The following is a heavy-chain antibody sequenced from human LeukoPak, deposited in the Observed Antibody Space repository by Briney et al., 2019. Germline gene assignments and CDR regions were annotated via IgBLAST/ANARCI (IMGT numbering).Heavy chain of an antibody. Sequence: GGSLRLSYEASGFTFGSHAMYWVRQAPGKGLEWVAGIFGSGGSPHYADSVKGRFTISRDNSRNTVYLQINSLRADDTAVYYCGKTTVGYSSGQKPAWPVDYWGQGTLVTVSS. D-gene: IGHD5-18*01. V-gene: IGHV3-23*01. CDR1: GFTFGSHA. J-gene: IGHJ4*02. CDR3: GKTTVGYSSGQKPAWPVDY. CDR2: IFGSGGSP.